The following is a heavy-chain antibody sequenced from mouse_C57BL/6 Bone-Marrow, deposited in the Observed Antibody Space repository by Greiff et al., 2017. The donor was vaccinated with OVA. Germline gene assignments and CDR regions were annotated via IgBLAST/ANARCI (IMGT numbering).Heavy chain of an antibody. D-gene: IGHD1-1*01. CDR3: ARDETVYYGRVYFDY. Sequence: EVKLMESGPGLVKPSQSLSLTCSVTGYSITSGYYWNWIRQFPGNKLEWMGYISYDGSNNYNPTLKNRISITRDTSKNQFFLELNSVTTEDTATYSCARDETVYYGRVYFDYWGQGTTLTVSS. CDR2: ISYDGSN. J-gene: IGHJ2*01. CDR1: GYSITSGYY. V-gene: IGHV3-6*01.